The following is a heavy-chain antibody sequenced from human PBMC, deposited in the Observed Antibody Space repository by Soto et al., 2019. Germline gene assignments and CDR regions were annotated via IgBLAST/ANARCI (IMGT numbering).Heavy chain of an antibody. V-gene: IGHV4-30-4*01. CDR1: GGSISSGDYY. CDR2: IYYSGST. CDR3: ARGLGYYDSSGYPHYYGMDV. D-gene: IGHD3-22*01. Sequence: QVQLQESGPGLVKPSQTLSLTCTVSGGSISSGDYYWSWIRQPPGKGLEWIGYIYYSGSTYYNPSLTSRVTISVDTSKNQFSLKLSSVTAADTAVYYCARGLGYYDSSGYPHYYGMDVWGQGTTVTVSS. J-gene: IGHJ6*02.